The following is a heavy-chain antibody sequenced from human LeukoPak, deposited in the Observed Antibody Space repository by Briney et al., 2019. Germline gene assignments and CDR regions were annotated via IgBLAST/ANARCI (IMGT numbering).Heavy chain of an antibody. J-gene: IGHJ4*02. D-gene: IGHD3-10*01. V-gene: IGHV1-8*01. CDR3: ARSSPSGRNFDY. Sequence: ASVKVCCKASGYTFTRSDINWVRQATGQGLEWMGWMNPNSGESGNIQKFQGRVTMTRDTSINTAYMELSSLRSEDTAVYYCARSSPSGRNFDYWGQGTLVTVSS. CDR2: MNPNSGES. CDR1: GYTFTRSD.